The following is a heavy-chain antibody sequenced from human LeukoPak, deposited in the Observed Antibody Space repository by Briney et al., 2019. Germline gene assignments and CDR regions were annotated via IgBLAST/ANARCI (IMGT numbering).Heavy chain of an antibody. V-gene: IGHV4-38-2*02. Sequence: KPSETLSLTCTVSGYSISSGYYWGWIRQPPGKGLEWIGSIYHSGSTYYNPSLKSRVTISVDTSKNQFSLKLSSVTAADTAVYYCASGDFDCWGQGTLVTVSS. J-gene: IGHJ4*02. CDR3: ASGDFDC. CDR2: IYHSGST. CDR1: GYSISSGYY.